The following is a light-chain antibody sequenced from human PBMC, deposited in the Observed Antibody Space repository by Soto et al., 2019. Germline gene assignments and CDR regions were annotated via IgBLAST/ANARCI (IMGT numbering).Light chain of an antibody. J-gene: IGLJ1*01. CDR3: ASYTSASTLV. Sequence: QSALTQPASVSGSPGQSITISCIGTTGDIGGYNFISWYQQHPGKAPQLIIHEIGNRPSGVSNRFSASKSGYTASLTISGLQPEDEADYYCASYTSASTLVFGTGTKLTVL. V-gene: IGLV2-14*01. CDR2: EIG. CDR1: TGDIGGYNF.